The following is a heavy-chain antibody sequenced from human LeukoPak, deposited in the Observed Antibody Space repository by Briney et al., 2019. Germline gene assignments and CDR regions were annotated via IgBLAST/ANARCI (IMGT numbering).Heavy chain of an antibody. CDR1: GFTFSSYA. CDR2: ISGSGGST. D-gene: IGHD2-15*01. Sequence: GGSLRLSCAASGFTFSSYAMSWVRQAPGKGLEWVSAISGSGGSTYYADSVKGRVTISRDNSKNTLYLQMNSLRAEDTAVYYCAKGPYCSGGRCDPYNWFDPWGQGTLVTVSS. V-gene: IGHV3-23*01. CDR3: AKGPYCSGGRCDPYNWFDP. J-gene: IGHJ5*02.